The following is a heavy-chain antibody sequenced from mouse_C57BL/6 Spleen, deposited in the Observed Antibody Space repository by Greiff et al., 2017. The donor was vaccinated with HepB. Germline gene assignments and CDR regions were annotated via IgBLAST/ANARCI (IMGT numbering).Heavy chain of an antibody. Sequence: VQLQQSGAELVKPGASVKISCKASGYAFSSYWMNWVKQRPGKGLEWIGQIYPGDGDTNYNGKFKGKATLTADKSSSTAYMQLSSLTSEDSAVYFCAREAYGSSYWYFDFWGTGTTVTVSS. CDR1: GYAFSSYW. CDR3: AREAYGSSYWYFDF. D-gene: IGHD1-1*01. J-gene: IGHJ1*03. V-gene: IGHV1-80*01. CDR2: IYPGDGDT.